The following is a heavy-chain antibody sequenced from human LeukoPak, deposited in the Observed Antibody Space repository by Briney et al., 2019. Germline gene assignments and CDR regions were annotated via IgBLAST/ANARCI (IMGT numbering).Heavy chain of an antibody. CDR1: GFTFSSYG. V-gene: IGHV3-33*06. Sequence: GGSLRLSCAASGFTFSSYGMHWVRQAPGKGLEWVAVIWYDGSNKYYADSVKGRFTISRDNSKNTLYLQMNSLRAEDTAVYYCAKEYDYVWGSYRYTLGYWGQGTLVTVSS. CDR3: AKEYDYVWGSYRYTLGY. J-gene: IGHJ4*02. CDR2: IWYDGSNK. D-gene: IGHD3-16*02.